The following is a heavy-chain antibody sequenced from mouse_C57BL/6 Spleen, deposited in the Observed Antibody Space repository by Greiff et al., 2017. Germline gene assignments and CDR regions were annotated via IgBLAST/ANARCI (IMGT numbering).Heavy chain of an antibody. CDR3: ARRDSNYPWFAY. D-gene: IGHD2-5*01. J-gene: IGHJ3*01. Sequence: VQLQQSGAELARPGASVKMSCKASGYTFTSYTMHWVKQRPGQGLEWIGYINPSSGYTKYNQTFKDKATLTADKSSSTAYMQLSSLTSEDSAVDYCARRDSNYPWFAYWGQGTLVTVSA. CDR1: GYTFTSYT. V-gene: IGHV1-4*01. CDR2: INPSSGYT.